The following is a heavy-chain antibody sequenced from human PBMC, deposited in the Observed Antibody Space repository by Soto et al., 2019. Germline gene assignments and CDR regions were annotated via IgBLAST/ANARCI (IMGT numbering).Heavy chain of an antibody. Sequence: GGSLRLSCAASGFTFSSYSMNWVRQAPGKGLEWVSSISSSSSYIYYADSVKGRFTISRDNAKNSLYLQMNSLRAEDTAVYYCARDDRPCSSTSCYEAAFDIWGQGTMVTVSS. CDR1: GFTFSSYS. CDR2: ISSSSSYI. J-gene: IGHJ3*02. V-gene: IGHV3-21*01. CDR3: ARDDRPCSSTSCYEAAFDI. D-gene: IGHD2-2*01.